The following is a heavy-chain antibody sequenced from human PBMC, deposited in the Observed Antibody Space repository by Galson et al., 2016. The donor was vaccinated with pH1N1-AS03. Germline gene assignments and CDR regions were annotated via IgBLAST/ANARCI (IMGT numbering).Heavy chain of an antibody. D-gene: IGHD6-13*01. CDR3: ARDAAAAGTRPSRNWFDP. Sequence: SVKVSCKASGGTFNAISWVRQAPGQGLEWMGRVIPILGIANYAQKFQGSVTITADKSTSTVYMELSSLRSEDTALYYCARDAAAAGTRPSRNWFDPWGQGTLVTVSS. J-gene: IGHJ5*02. CDR1: GGTFNA. V-gene: IGHV1-69*04. CDR2: VIPILGIA.